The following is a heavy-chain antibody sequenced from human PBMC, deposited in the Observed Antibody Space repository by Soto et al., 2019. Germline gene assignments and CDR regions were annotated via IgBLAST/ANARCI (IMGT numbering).Heavy chain of an antibody. CDR1: GFTFSNFA. CDR3: AVDPNGDYVGAFDI. D-gene: IGHD4-17*01. V-gene: IGHV3-23*01. J-gene: IGHJ3*02. CDR2: IRRSADVT. Sequence: EAQLLESGGGLVQPGGSLKLSCAASGFTFSNFAMSWVRQAPGKGLEWVYSIRRSADVTYYADSVRGRFAIFRDNSKNMLYLQMNGLRLDDTAVYYCAVDPNGDYVGAFDIWGQGTMVSVAS.